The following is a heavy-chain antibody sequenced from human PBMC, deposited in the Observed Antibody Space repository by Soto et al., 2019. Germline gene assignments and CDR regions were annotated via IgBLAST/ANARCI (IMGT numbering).Heavy chain of an antibody. D-gene: IGHD6-13*01. V-gene: IGHV1-2*04. CDR3: ARGVRFQGSSWYGYNKEYYGMDV. CDR1: GYTFTGYY. Sequence: GASVKVSCKASGYTFTGYYMHWVRQAPGQGLEWMGWINPNSGGTNYAQKFQGWVTMTRDTSISTAYMELSRLRSDDTAVYYCARGVRFQGSSWYGYNKEYYGMDVWGQGTTVTVSS. CDR2: INPNSGGT. J-gene: IGHJ6*02.